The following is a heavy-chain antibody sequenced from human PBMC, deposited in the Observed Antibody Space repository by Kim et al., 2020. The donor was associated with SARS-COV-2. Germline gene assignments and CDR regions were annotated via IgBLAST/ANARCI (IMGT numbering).Heavy chain of an antibody. D-gene: IGHD6-13*01. CDR1: GFSLSGYW. V-gene: IGHV3-74*01. J-gene: IGHJ4*02. CDR2: ISGDGSGT. Sequence: GGSLRLSCAASGFSLSGYWMHWVRQVPGKGLVWVSRISGDGSGTVYADSVKGRFNISRDNAKNMLYLQMNSLRAADAAVYFCVRSAAAFDYWGQGTLVSVSS. CDR3: VRSAAAFDY.